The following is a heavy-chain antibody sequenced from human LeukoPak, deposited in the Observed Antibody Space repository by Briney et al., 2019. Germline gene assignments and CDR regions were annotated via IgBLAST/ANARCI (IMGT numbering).Heavy chain of an antibody. J-gene: IGHJ4*02. CDR1: GYTFTSYG. D-gene: IGHD2-8*01. V-gene: IGHV1-18*01. CDR2: ISAYNGNT. CDR3: ARVPMVYAIGDQGPPDY. Sequence: ASVKVSCKASGYTFTSYGISWVRQAPGQGLEWMGWISAYNGNTNYAQKLQGRVTMTTDTSTSTAYMELRSLRSDDTAVYYCARVPMVYAIGDQGPPDYWGQGTLVTVSS.